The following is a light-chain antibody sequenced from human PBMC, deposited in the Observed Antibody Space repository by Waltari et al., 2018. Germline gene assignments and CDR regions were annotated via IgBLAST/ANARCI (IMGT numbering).Light chain of an antibody. V-gene: IGKV4-1*01. CDR3: QQYYSTPT. Sequence: DIVMTQSPDSLAVSLGERATLHFKSSQSVLYSSNNKNYLAWYQQKPGQPPKLLIYWASTRESGVPDRFSGSGSGTDFTLTISSLQAEDVAVYYCQQYYSTPTFGPGTKVDIK. CDR1: QSVLYSSNNKNY. CDR2: WAS. J-gene: IGKJ3*01.